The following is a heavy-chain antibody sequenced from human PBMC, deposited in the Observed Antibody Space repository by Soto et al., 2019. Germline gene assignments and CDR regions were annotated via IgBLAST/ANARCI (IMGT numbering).Heavy chain of an antibody. CDR1: GGSISSSSYY. D-gene: IGHD3-3*01. J-gene: IGHJ5*02. CDR2: IYYSGST. V-gene: IGHV4-39*01. CDR3: ARQNYDFWSGKPKDNWFDP. Sequence: SETLSLTCTVSGGSISSSSYYWGWIRQPPGKGLEWIGSIYYSGSTYYNPSLKSRVTISVDTSKNQFSLKLSSVTAADTAVYYCARQNYDFWSGKPKDNWFDPWGQGTLVTVSS.